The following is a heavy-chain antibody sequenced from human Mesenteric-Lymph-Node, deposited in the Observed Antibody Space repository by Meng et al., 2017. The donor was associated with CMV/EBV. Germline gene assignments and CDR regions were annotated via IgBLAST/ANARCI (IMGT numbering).Heavy chain of an antibody. CDR3: ARYSGYDEYYFDY. D-gene: IGHD5-12*01. V-gene: IGHV4-4*02. CDR2: IYHSGST. Sequence: SGGSISSSNWWSWVRQPPGKGLEWIGEIYHSGSTNYNPSLKSRVTISVDKSKNQFSLKLSSVTAAETAVYYCARYSGYDEYYFDYWGQGTLVTVSS. J-gene: IGHJ4*02. CDR1: GGSISSSNW.